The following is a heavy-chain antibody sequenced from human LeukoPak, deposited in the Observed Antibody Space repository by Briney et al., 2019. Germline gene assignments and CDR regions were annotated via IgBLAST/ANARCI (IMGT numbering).Heavy chain of an antibody. V-gene: IGHV4-39*01. J-gene: IGHJ4*02. CDR2: IYYSGST. D-gene: IGHD3-22*01. CDR3: ARQMYYYDSSGYYGVGDFDY. CDR1: GGSFSGYY. Sequence: SETLSLTCAVYGGSFSGYYWGWIRQPPGKGLEWIGSIYYSGSTYYNPSLKSRVTISVDTSKNQFSLKLSSVTAADTAVYYCARQMYYYDSSGYYGVGDFDYWGQGTLVTVSS.